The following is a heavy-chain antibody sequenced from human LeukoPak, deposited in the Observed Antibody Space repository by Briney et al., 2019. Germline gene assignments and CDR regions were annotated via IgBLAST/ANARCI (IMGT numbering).Heavy chain of an antibody. CDR1: GFTFSSYW. Sequence: PGGSLRLSCAASGFTFSSYWMSWVRQAPGKGLEWVANIKQDGSEKYYVDSVKGRFTISRDNANNSLYLQMNSLRAEDTAVYYCARARIAASGTGFDYWGQGTLVTVSS. D-gene: IGHD6-13*01. CDR3: ARARIAASGTGFDY. J-gene: IGHJ4*02. V-gene: IGHV3-7*01. CDR2: IKQDGSEK.